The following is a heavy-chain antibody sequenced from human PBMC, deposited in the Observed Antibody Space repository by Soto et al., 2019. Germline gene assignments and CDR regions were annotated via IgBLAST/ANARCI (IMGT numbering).Heavy chain of an antibody. CDR2: IKSKTDGGTT. CDR1: GFTFSNAW. J-gene: IGHJ6*02. V-gene: IGHV3-15*07. D-gene: IGHD2-15*01. Sequence: PGGSMRISCAASGFTFSNAWMNWVRQAPGKGLEWVGRIKSKTDGGTTDYAAPVKGRFTISRDDSKNTLYLQMNSLKTENTAVYYCTTDPLIYCSGGSCYSYYGMDVWGQGTTVTVSS. CDR3: TTDPLIYCSGGSCYSYYGMDV.